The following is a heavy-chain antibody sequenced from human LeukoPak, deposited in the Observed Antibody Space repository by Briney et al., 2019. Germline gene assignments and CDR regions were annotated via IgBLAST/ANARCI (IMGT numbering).Heavy chain of an antibody. J-gene: IGHJ4*02. CDR1: GGSISSSSYY. CDR2: IYYSGST. D-gene: IGHD1-26*01. Sequence: SETLSLTCTVSGGSISSSSYYWGWIRQPPGKGLEWIGSIYYSGSTYYNPSLKSRVTISVDTSKNQFSLKLSSVTAADTAVYYCASLVGATTHFDYWGQGTLVTVSS. V-gene: IGHV4-39*07. CDR3: ASLVGATTHFDY.